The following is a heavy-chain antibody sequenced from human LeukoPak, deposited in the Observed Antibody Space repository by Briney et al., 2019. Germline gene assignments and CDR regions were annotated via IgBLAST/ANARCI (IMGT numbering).Heavy chain of an antibody. CDR3: ARGGATRYCTNGVCHYFDY. CDR2: IFSGGST. CDR1: GFTVSNNY. J-gene: IGHJ4*02. V-gene: IGHV3-66*01. Sequence: GGSLRLSCAASGFTVSNNYMSWVRQAPGKGLEWVSVIFSGGSTNYADSVKGRLTISRDNSKNTLYLQMNSLRAEDTAMYYCARGGATRYCTNGVCHYFDYWGQGTLVTVSS. D-gene: IGHD2-8*01.